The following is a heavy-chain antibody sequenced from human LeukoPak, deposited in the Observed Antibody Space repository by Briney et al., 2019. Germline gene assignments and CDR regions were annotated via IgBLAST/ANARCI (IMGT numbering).Heavy chain of an antibody. D-gene: IGHD6-13*01. J-gene: IGHJ4*02. CDR3: ARAGYWAATGYATN. Sequence: ASVEVSCKASGYTFTNYYIHWVRQAPGQGLEWMGIINPSGGSTSYAQKFHGRVTMTRDTSTSTVYMELSSLRSEDTAVYYCARAGYWAATGYATNWGQGTLVTVSS. CDR2: INPSGGST. V-gene: IGHV1-46*03. CDR1: GYTFTNYY.